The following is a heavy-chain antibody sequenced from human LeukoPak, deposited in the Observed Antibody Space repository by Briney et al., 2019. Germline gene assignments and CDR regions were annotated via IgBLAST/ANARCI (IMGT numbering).Heavy chain of an antibody. V-gene: IGHV3-7*01. Sequence: GGSLRLSCVASGFTFSDYWMSWVRQAPGKGLEWVANIKQDGSEIYYVASVKGRFTISRDNTKNSLYLQMNSLRAEDTAVYYCARRYFDSWGQGTLVTVSS. CDR3: ARRYFDS. CDR1: GFTFSDYW. J-gene: IGHJ4*02. CDR2: IKQDGSEI.